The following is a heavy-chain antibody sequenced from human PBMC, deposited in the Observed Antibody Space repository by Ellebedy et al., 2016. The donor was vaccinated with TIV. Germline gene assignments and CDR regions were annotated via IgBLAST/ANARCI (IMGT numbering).Heavy chain of an antibody. Sequence: AASVKVSCKASGGPFSNYAINWLRQAPGHGLEWTGGITPNFGTANSAQKFQGRVTITADESTSTAYMELSSLRYEDTAVYYCERDGDGAGGWFDPWGQGTLVIVSS. V-gene: IGHV1-69*13. CDR2: ITPNFGTA. CDR1: GGPFSNYA. D-gene: IGHD3-10*01. CDR3: ERDGDGAGGWFDP. J-gene: IGHJ5*02.